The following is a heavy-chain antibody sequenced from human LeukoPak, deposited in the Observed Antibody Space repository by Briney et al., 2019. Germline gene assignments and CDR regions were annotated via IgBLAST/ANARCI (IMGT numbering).Heavy chain of an antibody. J-gene: IGHJ4*02. CDR2: INHSGST. CDR1: GGSFSGYY. V-gene: IGHV4-34*01. Sequence: SETLSLTCAVYGGSFSGYYWSWIRQPPGKGLEWIGEINHSGSTNYNPSLKSRVTISVDTSKNQFSLKLSSVTAADTAVYYCAGDGAIDYWGQGTLVTVSS. D-gene: IGHD3-10*01. CDR3: AGDGAIDY.